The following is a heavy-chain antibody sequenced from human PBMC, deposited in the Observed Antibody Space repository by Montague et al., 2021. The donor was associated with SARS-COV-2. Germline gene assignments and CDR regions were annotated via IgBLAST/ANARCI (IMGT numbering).Heavy chain of an antibody. Sequence: PLRLSCAASGFSVSDSYMSWVRQAPGKGPEWVSIIKAGNTYYTDSVKGRFTISRDNSKNTLSLQMNSLRDEDTAVYYCARGLQQRSNFDYWGQGTLVTVSS. V-gene: IGHV3-53*01. D-gene: IGHD6-25*01. CDR3: ARGLQQRSNFDY. CDR2: IKAGNT. J-gene: IGHJ4*02. CDR1: GFSVSDSY.